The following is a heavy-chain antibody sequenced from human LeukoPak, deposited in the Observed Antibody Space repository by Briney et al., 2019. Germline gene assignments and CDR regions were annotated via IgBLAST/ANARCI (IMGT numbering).Heavy chain of an antibody. V-gene: IGHV3-23*01. CDR2: ISGSGGGT. CDR1: GFTFYNYA. CDR3: ARGFNRGFDP. D-gene: IGHD3-10*01. J-gene: IGHJ5*02. Sequence: GGSLRLSCAASGFTFYNYAMSWVRQAPGKGLEWVSAISGSGGGTYYADSVKGRFTFSRDNSKNMLHLQMNSLRAEGTAVYYCARGFNRGFDPWGQGTLVIVSS.